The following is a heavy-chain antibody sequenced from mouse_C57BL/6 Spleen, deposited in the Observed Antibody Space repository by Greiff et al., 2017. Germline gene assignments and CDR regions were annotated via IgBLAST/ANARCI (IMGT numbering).Heavy chain of an antibody. D-gene: IGHD1-1*01. Sequence: VKLQESGAELVRPGTSVKVSCKASGYAFTNYLIEWVKQRPGQGLEWIGVINPGSGGTNYNEKFKGKATLTADKSSSTAYMQLSSLTSEDSAVYFCARGYGRGFDYWGQGTTLTVSS. CDR1: GYAFTNYL. V-gene: IGHV1-54*01. CDR2: INPGSGGT. CDR3: ARGYGRGFDY. J-gene: IGHJ2*01.